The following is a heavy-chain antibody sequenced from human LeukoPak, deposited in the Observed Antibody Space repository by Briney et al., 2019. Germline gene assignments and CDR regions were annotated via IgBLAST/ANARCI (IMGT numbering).Heavy chain of an antibody. CDR2: ISDNGST. CDR1: GGSLKSYY. J-gene: IGHJ4*02. D-gene: IGHD3-9*01. V-gene: IGHV4-59*01. Sequence: SETLSLTCTVSGGSLKSYYWSWIRQPPGKGLEWIGYISDNGSTEHNPSLKSRVTISTDTSKNHFSLRLSSVTAADTAVYFCAGYNYNFLTGFYGMTPFAPALDYWGQGIRVTVPS. CDR3: AGYNYNFLTGFYGMTPFAPALDY.